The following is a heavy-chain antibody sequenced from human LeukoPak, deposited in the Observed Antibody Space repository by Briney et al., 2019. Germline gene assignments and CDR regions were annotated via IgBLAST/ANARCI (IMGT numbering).Heavy chain of an antibody. J-gene: IGHJ6*03. CDR1: GGSFSGYY. V-gene: IGHV4-34*01. CDR3: ARGRRGGGQLVRYYYYYYMDV. CDR2: INHSGST. Sequence: SETLSLTCAVYGGSFSGYYWSWIRQPPGRRLEWIGEINHSGSTNYNPPLKSRVTISVDTSKNQFSLKLSSVTAADTAVYYCARGRRGGGQLVRYYYYYYMDVWGKGTTVTVSS. D-gene: IGHD6-6*01.